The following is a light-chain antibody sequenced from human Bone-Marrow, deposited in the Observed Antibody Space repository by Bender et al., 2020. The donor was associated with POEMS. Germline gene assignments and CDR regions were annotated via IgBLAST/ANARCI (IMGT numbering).Light chain of an antibody. CDR1: NSNIGTNA. CDR2: SDN. V-gene: IGLV1-44*01. CDR3: RSHKRSLSSCGV. J-gene: IGLJ2*01. Sequence: QSVLTQPPSASGTPGQRVTISCSGSNSNIGTNALNWYQQFPGTAPKRLIYSDNQRPSGVPDRFYAFKSGTSASLAITGLQAEDEANYYCRSHKRSLSSCGVVGGGTKLTVL.